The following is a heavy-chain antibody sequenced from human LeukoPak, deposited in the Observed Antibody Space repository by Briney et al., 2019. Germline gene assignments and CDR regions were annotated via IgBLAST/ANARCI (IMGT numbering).Heavy chain of an antibody. J-gene: IGHJ5*02. V-gene: IGHV4-4*07. D-gene: IGHD2-15*01. Sequence: PSETLSLTCTVSGGSISSYYWGWIRQPAGKGLEWIGRIYTSGSTNYNPSLKSRVTMSVDTSKNQFSLKLSSVTAADTAVYYCARDRLLESQNNWFDPWGQGTLVTVSS. CDR1: GGSISSYY. CDR2: IYTSGST. CDR3: ARDRLLESQNNWFDP.